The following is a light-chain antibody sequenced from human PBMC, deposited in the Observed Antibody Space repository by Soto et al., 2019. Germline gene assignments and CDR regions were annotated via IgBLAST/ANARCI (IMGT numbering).Light chain of an antibody. CDR1: QSVSSY. J-gene: IGKJ1*01. V-gene: IGKV3-11*01. CDR2: DAS. CDR3: QQRSNRPQWT. Sequence: EIVLTQSPATLSLSPGERATLSCRASQSVSSYLAWYQQKPGQAPRLLIYDASNRATGIPARFSGSGSGTDFTLTISSLEPEDFAVYYCQQRSNRPQWTFGQGTKVEIK.